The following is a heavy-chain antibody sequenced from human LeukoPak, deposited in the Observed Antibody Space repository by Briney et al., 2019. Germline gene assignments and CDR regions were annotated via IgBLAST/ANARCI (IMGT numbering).Heavy chain of an antibody. CDR3: AKGSGDYAPYFDY. CDR2: IWYDGSNK. CDR1: GFTFSSYG. V-gene: IGHV3-33*06. Sequence: LGRSLRLSCAASGFTFSSYGMHWVRQAPGKGLEWVAVIWYDGSNKYSADSVKGRFTISRDNSKNTLYLQMNSLRAEDTAVYYCAKGSGDYAPYFDYWGQGTLVTVSS. J-gene: IGHJ4*02. D-gene: IGHD4-17*01.